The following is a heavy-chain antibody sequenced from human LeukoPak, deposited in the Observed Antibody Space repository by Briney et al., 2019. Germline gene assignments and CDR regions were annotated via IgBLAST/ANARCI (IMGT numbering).Heavy chain of an antibody. J-gene: IGHJ4*02. V-gene: IGHV4-39*01. D-gene: IGHD3-22*01. CDR1: GGSISSSSYY. CDR3: ARNYYDSSGFGY. CDR2: IYYSGST. Sequence: PSETLSLTCTVSGGSISSSSYYWGWIRQPPGKGLEWIGSIYYSGSTYYNTSLKSRVTISVDTSQNQFSLKLSSATAADTAVYYWARNYYDSSGFGYWGQGTLVTVPS.